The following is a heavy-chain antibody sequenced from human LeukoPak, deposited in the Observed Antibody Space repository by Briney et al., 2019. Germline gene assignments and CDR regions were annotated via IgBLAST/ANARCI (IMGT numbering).Heavy chain of an antibody. CDR3: AGSPTVDTAFDI. Sequence: GGALRLSCAASGFTFSSYAMSWVRQAPGKGLQWVSSISGSGGSTYYVDSVRGRFTVSRDNSRNTLALQMNSLRAEDTAVYYCAGSPTVDTAFDIWGQGTMVTVSS. J-gene: IGHJ3*02. D-gene: IGHD4-23*01. CDR2: ISGSGGST. CDR1: GFTFSSYA. V-gene: IGHV3-23*01.